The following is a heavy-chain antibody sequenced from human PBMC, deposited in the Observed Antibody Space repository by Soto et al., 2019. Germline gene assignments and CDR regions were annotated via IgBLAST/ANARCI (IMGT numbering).Heavy chain of an antibody. Sequence: EVQLLESGGGLVQPGGSLRLSCAASGFTFSSYAMSWVRQAPGKGLEWVSVISGSGGSTYYADSVKGRFTISRDNSKNTLYLQMNSLRAEDTAVYYCAKDFRVATKKPSTHFDYWGQGTLVTVSS. CDR1: GFTFSSYA. V-gene: IGHV3-23*01. D-gene: IGHD5-12*01. CDR3: AKDFRVATKKPSTHFDY. CDR2: ISGSGGST. J-gene: IGHJ4*02.